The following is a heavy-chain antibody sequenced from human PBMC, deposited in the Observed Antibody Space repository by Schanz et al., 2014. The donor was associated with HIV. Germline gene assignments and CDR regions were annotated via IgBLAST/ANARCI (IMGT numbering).Heavy chain of an antibody. J-gene: IGHJ6*02. D-gene: IGHD1-26*01. V-gene: IGHV1-8*01. CDR3: ARRGLVGATLYYYYYGMDV. CDR1: GYTFSSYA. Sequence: QVQLVQSGAEVKNPGASVKVSCKASGYTFSSYAINWVRQATGQGLEWMGWTNPNSGHTGYAQKFQGRVTMTRNTSISTAYMELSSLRSEDTAVYYCARRGLVGATLYYYYYGMDVWGQGTTVTVSS. CDR2: TNPNSGHT.